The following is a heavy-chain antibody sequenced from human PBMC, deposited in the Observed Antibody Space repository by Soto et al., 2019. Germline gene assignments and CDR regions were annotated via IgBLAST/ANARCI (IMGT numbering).Heavy chain of an antibody. CDR3: AREYYYDSSGYYYKFDY. V-gene: IGHV1-18*01. CDR2: ISAYNGNT. D-gene: IGHD3-22*01. J-gene: IGHJ4*02. Sequence: ASVKVSCKASGYTFTSYGISCVRQAPGQGLEWMGWISAYNGNTNYAQKLQGRVTMTTDTSTSTAYMELRSLRSDDTAVYYCAREYYYDSSGYYYKFDYWGQGTLVTVS. CDR1: GYTFTSYG.